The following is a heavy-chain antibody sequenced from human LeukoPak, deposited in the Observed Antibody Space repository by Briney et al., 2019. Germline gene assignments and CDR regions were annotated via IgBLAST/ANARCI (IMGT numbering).Heavy chain of an antibody. J-gene: IGHJ4*02. V-gene: IGHV3-53*01. CDR3: TRGGGGSFPHY. CDR1: GFTVSSNF. Sequence: GGSLRLSCAASGFTVSSNFLSWVRQPPGKGLEWVSDIYSGGSTYYADSVKGRFTISRDNSKDTLYLQMNSLRAEDTAVYYCTRGGGGSFPHYWGQGTLVTVSS. D-gene: IGHD2-21*01. CDR2: IYSGGST.